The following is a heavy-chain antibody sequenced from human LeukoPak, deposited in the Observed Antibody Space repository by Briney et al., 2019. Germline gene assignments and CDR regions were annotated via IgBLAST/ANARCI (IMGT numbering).Heavy chain of an antibody. J-gene: IGHJ6*03. CDR2: IYYSGST. CDR3: ARVSIAARRYYYYYMDV. Sequence: SETLSLTCTVSGGSISSYYWSWIRQPPGKGLEWIGYIYYSGSTYYNPSLKSRVTISVDTSKNQFSLKLSSVTAADTAVYYCARVSIAARRYYYYYMDVWGKGTTVTVSS. D-gene: IGHD6-6*01. CDR1: GGSISSYY. V-gene: IGHV4-59*12.